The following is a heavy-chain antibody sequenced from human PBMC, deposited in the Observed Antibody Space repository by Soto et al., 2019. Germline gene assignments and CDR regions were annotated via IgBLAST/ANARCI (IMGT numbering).Heavy chain of an antibody. V-gene: IGHV3-30*19. Sequence: QVQLVESGGGVVQPRTSLRVSCVGSGFTFRSYVIHWVRQAPGKGLEWVALTSYDGSDKYYGDSVRGRFTISRDNSRNTVDLQMDNLRLEDTALYYCARWGTTGGLDVWGQGTLVSV. CDR1: GFTFRSYV. CDR2: TSYDGSDK. J-gene: IGHJ1*01. CDR3: ARWGTTGGLDV. D-gene: IGHD3-16*01.